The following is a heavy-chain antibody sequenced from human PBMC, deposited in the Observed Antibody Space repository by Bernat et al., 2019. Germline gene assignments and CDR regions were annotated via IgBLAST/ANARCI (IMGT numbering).Heavy chain of an antibody. J-gene: IGHJ5*02. V-gene: IGHV4-34*01. D-gene: IGHD3-10*01. CDR3: ARGTSGWFDP. Sequence: QVQLQESGPGLLKPSETLSLTCAVYGGSFSGYYWSWIRQPPGKGLEWIGEINHSGSTNYNPSLKSRVTISVDTSKNQFSLKLSSVTAADTAVYYCARGTSGWFDPWGQGTLVTVSS. CDR2: INHSGST. CDR1: GGSFSGYY.